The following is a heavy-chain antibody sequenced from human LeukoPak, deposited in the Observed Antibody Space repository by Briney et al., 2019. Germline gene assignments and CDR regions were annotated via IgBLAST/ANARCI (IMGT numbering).Heavy chain of an antibody. CDR1: GGSFSGYY. CDR2: INHSGST. D-gene: IGHD4-23*01. Sequence: SETLSLTCAVYGGSFSGYYWSWIRQPPGKGLEWIGEINHSGSTNYNPSLRSRVTISVDTSKNQFSLKLSSVTAADTAVYYCARSLRWYSRLYYFDYWGQGTLVTVSS. J-gene: IGHJ4*02. CDR3: ARSLRWYSRLYYFDY. V-gene: IGHV4-34*01.